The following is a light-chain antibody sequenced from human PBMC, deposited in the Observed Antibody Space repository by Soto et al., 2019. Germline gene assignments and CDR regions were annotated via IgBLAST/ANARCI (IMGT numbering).Light chain of an antibody. CDR3: QQYNNWPPT. CDR1: QSIITEY. J-gene: IGKJ5*01. CDR2: GAS. V-gene: IGKV3-20*01. Sequence: KMSPGTLSLIQGETATLSCRVSQSIITEYLGWYQQKPGQAPRLLIYGASNRATGIPDRFSGSGSGTEFTLTISSLEPEDFAVYYCQQYNNWPPTFGQGTRLEI.